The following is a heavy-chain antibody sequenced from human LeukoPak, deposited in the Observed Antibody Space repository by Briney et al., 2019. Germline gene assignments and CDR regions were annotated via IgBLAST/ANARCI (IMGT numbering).Heavy chain of an antibody. J-gene: IGHJ6*02. CDR1: GFTFTSST. CDR2: IVVGSGNT. Sequence: SVKVSCKSSGFTFTSSTMRWVRQARGQRLEWIGWIVVGSGNTHYAQKFQERVTITRDMSTSTAYMELSSLRSEDTAVYYCAAVRSSYYYYGMDVWGQGTTVTVSS. CDR3: AAVRSSYYYYGMDV. V-gene: IGHV1-58*02. D-gene: IGHD6-6*01.